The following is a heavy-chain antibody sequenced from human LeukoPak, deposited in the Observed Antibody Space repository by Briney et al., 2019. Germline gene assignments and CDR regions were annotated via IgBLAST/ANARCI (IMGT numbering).Heavy chain of an antibody. D-gene: IGHD1-26*01. CDR2: ISWDGGRT. CDR3: AKEMSSGWELEFDP. CDR1: GFTFDDYT. Sequence: GGSLRLSCAASGFTFDDYTMHWVRQAPGKGLEWVSLISWDGGRTYSADSVKGRFTISRDNSKDSLYLQMNSLRTEDTALYYCAKEMSSGWELEFDPWGQGTLVTVSS. V-gene: IGHV3-43*01. J-gene: IGHJ5*02.